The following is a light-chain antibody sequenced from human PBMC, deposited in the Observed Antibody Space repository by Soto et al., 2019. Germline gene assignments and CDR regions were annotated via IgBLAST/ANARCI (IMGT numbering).Light chain of an antibody. CDR1: QSIISY. Sequence: DIQMTQSPSSLSASVGDRVTITCRASQSIISYLNWYQQKPGKAPRLLIYAASSLQSGVPSRFSGSGSGTDFTLTITSLQPEDFATYYCQQSYSTPLTFGGGTKVE. CDR3: QQSYSTPLT. J-gene: IGKJ4*01. V-gene: IGKV1-39*01. CDR2: AAS.